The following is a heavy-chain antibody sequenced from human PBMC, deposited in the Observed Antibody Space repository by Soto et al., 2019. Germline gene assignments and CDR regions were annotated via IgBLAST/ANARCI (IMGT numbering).Heavy chain of an antibody. Sequence: GGSLSLSCAASGFTFSSYWMHWVRQAPGKGLVLVSRINSDGSSTSYADSVKGRFTISRDNAKNTLYLQMNSLRAEDTAVYYCARAPGRAIDYWGQGTLVTVSS. CDR1: GFTFSSYW. J-gene: IGHJ4*02. D-gene: IGHD2-8*02. V-gene: IGHV3-74*01. CDR3: ARAPGRAIDY. CDR2: INSDGSST.